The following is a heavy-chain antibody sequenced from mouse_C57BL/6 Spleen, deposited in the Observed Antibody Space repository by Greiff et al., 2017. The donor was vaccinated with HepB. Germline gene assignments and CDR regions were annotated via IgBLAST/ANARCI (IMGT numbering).Heavy chain of an antibody. D-gene: IGHD2-4*01. J-gene: IGHJ4*01. V-gene: IGHV1-22*01. Sequence: EVQLQQSGPELVKPGASVKMSCKASGYTFTDYNMHWVKQSHGKSLEWIGYINPNNGGTSYNQKFKGKATLTVNKSSSTAYMELRSLTSEDSAVYYCARSGGLRRDYARDYWGQGTSVTVSS. CDR2: INPNNGGT. CDR1: GYTFTDYN. CDR3: ARSGGLRRDYARDY.